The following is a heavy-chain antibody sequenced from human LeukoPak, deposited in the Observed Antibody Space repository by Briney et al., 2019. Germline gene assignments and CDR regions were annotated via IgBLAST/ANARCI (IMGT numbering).Heavy chain of an antibody. Sequence: GASVKVSCKASGYTFTGYYMHWVRQAPGQGLEWMGWINPNSGGTNYAQKFQGRVTMTRDTSISTAYMELSRLRSDDTAVYYCARDLDVDTAIPTADYWGQGTLVTVSS. CDR3: ARDLDVDTAIPTADY. CDR2: INPNSGGT. J-gene: IGHJ4*02. V-gene: IGHV1-2*02. D-gene: IGHD5-18*01. CDR1: GYTFTGYY.